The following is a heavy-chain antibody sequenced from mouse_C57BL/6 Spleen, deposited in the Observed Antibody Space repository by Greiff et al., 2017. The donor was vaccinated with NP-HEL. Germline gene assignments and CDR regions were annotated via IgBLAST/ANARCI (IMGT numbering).Heavy chain of an antibody. Sequence: EVTLVASGGGLVQPGGSMKLSCVASGFSFSNYWMNLVRQSPEKGLEWVARIRLKSDNYATHYAAPVTGRFTISRDDSKSSVYLQMNNVRAEDTGIYYCTGGGGYYIGYFDVWGTGTTVTVSS. CDR1: GFSFSNYW. CDR3: TGGGGYYIGYFDV. D-gene: IGHD2-3*01. J-gene: IGHJ1*03. V-gene: IGHV6-3*01. CDR2: IRLKSDNYAT.